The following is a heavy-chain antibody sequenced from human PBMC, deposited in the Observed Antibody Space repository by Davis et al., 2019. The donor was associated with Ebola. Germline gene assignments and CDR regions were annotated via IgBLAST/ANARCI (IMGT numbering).Heavy chain of an antibody. Sequence: ASVKVSCKASGYTFTSYYMHWVRQAPGQGLEWMGIINPSGGSTSYAQKFQGRVTMTRDTSTSTVYMELSSLRSEDTAVYYCARAATYYDFWSGYLKNNWFDPWGQGTLVTVSS. V-gene: IGHV1-46*01. CDR3: ARAATYYDFWSGYLKNNWFDP. CDR2: INPSGGST. J-gene: IGHJ5*02. D-gene: IGHD3-3*01. CDR1: GYTFTSYY.